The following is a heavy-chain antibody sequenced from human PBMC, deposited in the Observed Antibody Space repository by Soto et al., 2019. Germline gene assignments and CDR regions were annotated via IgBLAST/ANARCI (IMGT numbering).Heavy chain of an antibody. CDR2: IYHSGST. CDR3: ARGYDYGSGGYLFDY. J-gene: IGHJ4*02. V-gene: IGHV4-4*02. D-gene: IGHD3-22*01. Sequence: SETLSLTCAVSGGSISSSNWWRWVRQPPGKGLEWIGEIYHSGSTNYNPSLKSRVTISVGTSKNQFSLKLTSVSAADTAVYYCARGYDYGSGGYLFDYWGQGTLVTVSS. CDR1: GGSISSSNW.